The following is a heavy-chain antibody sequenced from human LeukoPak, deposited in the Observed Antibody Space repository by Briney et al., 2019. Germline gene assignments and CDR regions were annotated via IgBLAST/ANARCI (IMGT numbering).Heavy chain of an antibody. Sequence: PSETLSLTCTVSGGSISSYYWSWIRQPPGKGLEWIGYIYYSGSTNYNPSLKSRVTISVDTSKNQFSLKLSSVTAAGTAVYYCARGSSGYLSYFDYWGQGTLVTVPS. CDR3: ARGSSGYLSYFDY. CDR2: IYYSGST. J-gene: IGHJ4*02. CDR1: GGSISSYY. V-gene: IGHV4-59*01. D-gene: IGHD3-22*01.